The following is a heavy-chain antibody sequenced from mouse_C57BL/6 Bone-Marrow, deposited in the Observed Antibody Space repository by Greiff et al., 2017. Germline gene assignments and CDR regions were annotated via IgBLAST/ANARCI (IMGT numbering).Heavy chain of an antibody. D-gene: IGHD1-1*01. V-gene: IGHV1-50*01. J-gene: IGHJ3*01. CDR2: IDPSDSYT. CDR3: ARELLRY. CDR1: GYTFTSYW. Sequence: QVQLQQPGAELVKPGASVKLSCKASGYTFTSYWMQWVKQRPGQGLEWIGEIDPSDSYTNYNQTFKGKATLTVDTSSSTAYMQLSSLTSEDSAVYYCARELLRYWGQRTLVTVSA.